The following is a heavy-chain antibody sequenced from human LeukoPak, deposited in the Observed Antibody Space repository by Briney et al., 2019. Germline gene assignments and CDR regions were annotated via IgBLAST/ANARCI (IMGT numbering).Heavy chain of an antibody. J-gene: IGHJ4*02. CDR1: GGSINIYY. Sequence: PSETLSLTCTVSGGSINIYYWSWIRQPPGKGLEWIGYIYYSGTTNYNPSLKSRVTISVDTSENQFSLKLSSVTAADTAVYYCARLSTVLRPRLYYFDYWGQGTLVTVSS. V-gene: IGHV4-59*08. D-gene: IGHD4-17*01. CDR2: IYYSGTT. CDR3: ARLSTVLRPRLYYFDY.